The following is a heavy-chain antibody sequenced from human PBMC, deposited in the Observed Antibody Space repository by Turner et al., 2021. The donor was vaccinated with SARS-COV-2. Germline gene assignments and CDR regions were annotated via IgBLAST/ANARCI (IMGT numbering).Heavy chain of an antibody. CDR3: ARGMEGLDDYGDPVDH. CDR1: GTSVSSSSDY. D-gene: IGHD4-17*01. CDR2: IHHSGST. J-gene: IGHJ5*02. Sequence: LLLHDSGPGLGKRSGTLSITCTVSGTSVSSSSDYSAWISQPPGKGLEWIGSIHHSGSTYNIPSLKSRVTRSVDTSKTHISLELTSVSAVDTAVYYCARGMEGLDDYGDPVDHWGQGTLVTVSS. V-gene: IGHV4-39*02.